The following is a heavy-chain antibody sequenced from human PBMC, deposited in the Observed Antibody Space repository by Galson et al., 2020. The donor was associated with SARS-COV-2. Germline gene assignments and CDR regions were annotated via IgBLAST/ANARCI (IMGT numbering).Heavy chain of an antibody. V-gene: IGHV3-9*01. J-gene: IGHJ4*02. CDR2: ISWNSGSI. D-gene: IGHD4-4*01. CDR3: AKAGDYSSPGDY. CDR1: GFTFDDYA. Sequence: SLKISCAASGFTFDDYAMHWVRQAPGKGLEWVPGISWNSGSIGYADSVKGRFTISRDNAKNSLYLQMNSLRAEDTALYYCAKAGDYSSPGDYWGQGTLVTVSS.